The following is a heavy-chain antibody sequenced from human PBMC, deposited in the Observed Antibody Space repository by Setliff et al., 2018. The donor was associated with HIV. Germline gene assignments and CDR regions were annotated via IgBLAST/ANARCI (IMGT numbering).Heavy chain of an antibody. J-gene: IGHJ4*01. CDR2: IFYSGST. V-gene: IGHV4-39*01. CDR3: ARHHLVDPFDY. Sequence: SETLSLTCTVSGDSISSSSYYWGWIRQPPGKGLEWIGSIFYSGSTYYNPSLKSRLIMSVDTSKNQFSLKLSSVPAADTAVYYCARHHLVDPFDYWGHGTLVTVSS. D-gene: IGHD2-2*01. CDR1: GDSISSSSYY.